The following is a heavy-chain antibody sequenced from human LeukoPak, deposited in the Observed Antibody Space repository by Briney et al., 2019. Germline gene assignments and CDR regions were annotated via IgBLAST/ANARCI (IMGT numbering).Heavy chain of an antibody. D-gene: IGHD6-13*01. CDR3: AKFIGSSWLNAFDI. CDR2: ISVRGGST. Sequence: PGGSLRLSCAASGFTFSSYAMSWVRQAPGRGLEWVSAISVRGGSTDYAGSVKGRFTISSDNSKNTLYLQMNILRAEDPAVYYWAKFIGSSWLNAFDIWGRGTVVTVSS. CDR1: GFTFSSYA. J-gene: IGHJ3*02. V-gene: IGHV3-23*01.